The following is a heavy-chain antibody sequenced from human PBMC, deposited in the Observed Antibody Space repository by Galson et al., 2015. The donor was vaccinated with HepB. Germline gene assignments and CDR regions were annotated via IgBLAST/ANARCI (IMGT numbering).Heavy chain of an antibody. Sequence: SVKVSCKASGGTFSSYAISWVRQAPGQGLEWMGGIIPIFGTANYAQKFQGRVTITADKSTSTAYMELSSLRSEDTAVYYCAREPEGGAMGGELDYWGQGTLVTVSS. CDR1: GGTFSSYA. V-gene: IGHV1-69*06. D-gene: IGHD5-18*01. CDR2: IIPIFGTA. J-gene: IGHJ4*02. CDR3: AREPEGGAMGGELDY.